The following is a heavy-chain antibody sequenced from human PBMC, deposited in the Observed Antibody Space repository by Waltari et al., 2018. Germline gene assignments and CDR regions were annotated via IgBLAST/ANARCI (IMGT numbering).Heavy chain of an antibody. D-gene: IGHD2-2*01. Sequence: QVQLVQSGAEVKKPGASVKVSCKASGYTFTGYYMHWVRQAPGQGLEWMVRITPIFGTANYAQRFQGRVTITADESTSTAYMGLSSLRSEDTAVYYCARPGRSYCSSTSCPPHYWGQGTLVTVSS. V-gene: IGHV1-69*01. CDR2: ITPIFGTA. CDR1: GYTFTGYY. CDR3: ARPGRSYCSSTSCPPHY. J-gene: IGHJ4*02.